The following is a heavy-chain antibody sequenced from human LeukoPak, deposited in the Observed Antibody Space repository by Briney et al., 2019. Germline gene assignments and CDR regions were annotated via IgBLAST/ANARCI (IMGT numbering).Heavy chain of an antibody. D-gene: IGHD3-10*01. Sequence: PSETLSLTCTVSGYSINGGYFWGWLRQPPGKGLEYIGTIFHSGTTYYNPSLKSRVTISLDTSTNDFSLKLSSVTAADTAVYYCARALRSGSNYFFYGMDVWGKGTTVTVSS. J-gene: IGHJ6*04. CDR2: IFHSGTT. CDR3: ARALRSGSNYFFYGMDV. CDR1: GYSINGGYF. V-gene: IGHV4-38-2*02.